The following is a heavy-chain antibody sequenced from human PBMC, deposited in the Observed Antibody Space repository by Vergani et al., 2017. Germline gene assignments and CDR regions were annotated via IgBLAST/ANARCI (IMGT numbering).Heavy chain of an antibody. J-gene: IGHJ6*02. D-gene: IGHD4-17*01. V-gene: IGHV3-33*01. CDR2: IWYDGSNK. CDR1: GFTFSSYG. CDR3: ARDRMTTVTNSPAVVYYYYGMDV. Sequence: QVQLVESGGGVVQPGRSLRLSCAASGFTFSSYGMHWVRQAPGKGLEWVAVIWYDGSNKYYADSVKGRFTISRDKSKNTLYLQMNGLRAEDTAVYYCARDRMTTVTNSPAVVYYYYGMDVWGQGTTVTVSS.